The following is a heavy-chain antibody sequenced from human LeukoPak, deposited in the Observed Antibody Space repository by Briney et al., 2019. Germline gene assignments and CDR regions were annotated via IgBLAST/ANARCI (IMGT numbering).Heavy chain of an antibody. CDR1: GGTFSSYA. Sequence: SVKVSCKASGGTFSSYATSWVRQAPGQGLEWMGGIIPIFGIANYAQKFQGRVTITTGESTSTAYMELSSLRSGDTAVYYCARGSHYGSGSYWRGFDPWGQGTLVTVSS. D-gene: IGHD3-10*01. CDR3: ARGSHYGSGSYWRGFDP. V-gene: IGHV1-69*05. CDR2: IIPIFGIA. J-gene: IGHJ5*02.